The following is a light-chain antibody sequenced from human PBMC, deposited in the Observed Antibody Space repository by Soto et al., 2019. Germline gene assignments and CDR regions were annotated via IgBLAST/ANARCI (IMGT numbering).Light chain of an antibody. CDR1: RRDVGGYNY. Sequence: QSVLTQPASVSGSPGQSITISCTGTRRDVGGYNYVSWYQQYPGKSPKLLFYEVTHRPSGVSNRFSGSKSGNTASLTISGLQAEDEADYYCSSYTISNTLPFVFGTGTKLTVL. V-gene: IGLV2-14*01. CDR3: SSYTISNTLPFV. J-gene: IGLJ1*01. CDR2: EVT.